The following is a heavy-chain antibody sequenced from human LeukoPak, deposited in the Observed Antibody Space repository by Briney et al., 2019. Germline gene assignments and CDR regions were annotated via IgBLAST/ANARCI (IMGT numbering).Heavy chain of an antibody. V-gene: IGHV3-74*01. J-gene: IGHJ4*02. D-gene: IGHD4/OR15-4a*01. CDR3: ARFRAGAGDF. CDR1: GFAFSSYA. Sequence: GGSLRLSCTASGFAFSSYAVGWVRQAPGKGLVWVSRINPDGTTINYADSVRGRFAISRDNAKNTLHLEMNGLRADDTAVYYCARFRAGAGDFWGQGTLVSVSS. CDR2: INPDGTTI.